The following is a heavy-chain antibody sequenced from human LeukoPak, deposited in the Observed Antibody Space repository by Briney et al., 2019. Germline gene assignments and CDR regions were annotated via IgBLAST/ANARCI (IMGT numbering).Heavy chain of an antibody. J-gene: IGHJ6*03. CDR1: GFNFSSYA. V-gene: IGHV3-23*01. CDR3: AKDLEQLESYYYYYYMDV. Sequence: PGGSLRLSCAASGFNFSSYAMSWVRQAPGKGLEWVSAISGSGGSTYYADSVKGRFTISRDNSKNTLYLQMNSLRAEDTAVYYCAKDLEQLESYYYYYYMDVWGKGTTVTVSS. CDR2: ISGSGGST. D-gene: IGHD6-13*01.